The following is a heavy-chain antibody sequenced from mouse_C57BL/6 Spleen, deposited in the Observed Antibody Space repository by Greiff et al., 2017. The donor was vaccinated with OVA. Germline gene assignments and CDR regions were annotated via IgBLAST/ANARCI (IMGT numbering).Heavy chain of an antibody. CDR3: ARFDDYEAWFAY. D-gene: IGHD2-4*01. J-gene: IGHJ3*01. CDR2: IYPGDGDT. V-gene: IGHV1-80*01. Sequence: VQLQQSGAELVKPGASVKISCKASGYAFSSYWMNWVKQRPGKGLEWIGQIYPGDGDTNYNGKFKGKATLTADKSSSTAYMQLSSLTSEDSAVYFCARFDDYEAWFAYWGQGTLVTVSA. CDR1: GYAFSSYW.